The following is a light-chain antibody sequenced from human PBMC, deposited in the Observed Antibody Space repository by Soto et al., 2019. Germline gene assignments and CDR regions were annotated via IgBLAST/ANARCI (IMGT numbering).Light chain of an antibody. CDR2: RND. CDR1: SSNIGSNY. V-gene: IGLV1-47*01. CDR3: AAWDDSLSAVV. J-gene: IGLJ2*01. Sequence: QSVLTQPPSASGTPGQRVTISCSGSSSNIGSNYVYWYQQFPGSAPKPLIYRNDQRPSGVPDRFSGSKSGTSASLAISGPRSEDEGDYYCAAWDDSLSAVVFGGGTKLTVL.